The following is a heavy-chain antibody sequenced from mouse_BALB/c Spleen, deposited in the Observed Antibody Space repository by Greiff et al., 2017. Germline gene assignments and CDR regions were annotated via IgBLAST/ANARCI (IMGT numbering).Heavy chain of an antibody. J-gene: IGHJ2*01. CDR2: ISSGGSYT. CDR3: ARGKPWDY. CDR1: GFTFSSYA. V-gene: IGHV5-9-4*01. Sequence: EVQLQQSGGGLVKPGGSLKLSCAASGFTFSSYAMSWVRQSPEKRLEWVAEISSGGSYTYYPDTVTGRFTISRDNAKNTLYLEMSSLRSEDTAMYYCARGKPWDYWGQGTTLTVSS.